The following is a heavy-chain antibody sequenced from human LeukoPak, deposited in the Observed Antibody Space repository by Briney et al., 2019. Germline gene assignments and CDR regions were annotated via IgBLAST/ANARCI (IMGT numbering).Heavy chain of an antibody. V-gene: IGHV1-2*02. J-gene: IGHJ4*02. D-gene: IGHD6-13*01. CDR1: GYTFTGYY. CDR2: INPNSGGT. Sequence: ASVKVSCKASGYTFTGYYMHWVRQAPGQGLEWMGWINPNSGGTNYAQKFQGRVTMTKDTSISTAYMELSRLRPDDTAVYYCARFSSSWYYLGWGQGTLVTVSS. CDR3: ARFSSSWYYLG.